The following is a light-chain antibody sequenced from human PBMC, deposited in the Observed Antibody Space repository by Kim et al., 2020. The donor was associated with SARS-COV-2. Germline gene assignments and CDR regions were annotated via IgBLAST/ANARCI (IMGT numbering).Light chain of an antibody. CDR1: RDIANY. CDR3: QQYNGYPHT. J-gene: IGKJ2*01. Sequence: DIQMTQSPTSLSASLGDRVTFTCRASRDIANYLAWFQLKPGKAPKSLIFGASTLQSGVPSRFSGSGSGTDFTLTISSVQPEDFATYYCQQYNGYPHTVGQGTKLEI. CDR2: GAS. V-gene: IGKV1-16*01.